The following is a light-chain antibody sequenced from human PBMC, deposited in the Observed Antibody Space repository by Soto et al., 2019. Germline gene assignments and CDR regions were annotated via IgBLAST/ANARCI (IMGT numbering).Light chain of an antibody. CDR2: DAS. CDR1: QSISSW. J-gene: IGKJ1*01. V-gene: IGKV1-5*01. CDR3: QQYNTYSRT. Sequence: DIQMTQSPSTLSASVGDRVTITCRASQSISSWLAWYQQKPGKAPKVLIYDASSLESGVPSRFRGSGSGTDFTLTITSLQPDDFATYYCQQYNTYSRTFGQGTKVDIK.